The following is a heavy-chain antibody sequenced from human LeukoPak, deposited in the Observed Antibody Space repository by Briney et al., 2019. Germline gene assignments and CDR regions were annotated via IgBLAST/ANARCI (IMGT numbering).Heavy chain of an antibody. D-gene: IGHD3-22*01. J-gene: IGHJ5*02. CDR1: GFTFSSYS. CDR3: AKAAYYYDSSGYTS. Sequence: GGSLRLSCAASGFTFSSYSMNWVRQAPGKGLEWVSSISSSSSYIYYADSVKGRFTISRDNAKNSLYLQMNSLRAEDTALYYCAKAAYYYDSSGYTSWGQGTLVTVSS. V-gene: IGHV3-21*04. CDR2: ISSSSSYI.